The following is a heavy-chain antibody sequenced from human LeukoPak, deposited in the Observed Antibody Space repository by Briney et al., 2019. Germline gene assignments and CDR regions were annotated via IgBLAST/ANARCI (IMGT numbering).Heavy chain of an antibody. CDR1: GITFSGSG. CDR3: AKIRAPAYGF. D-gene: IGHD4-17*01. Sequence: GGSLRLSCAASGITFSGSGMSWVRQAPGKGLEWVSTISGSGSNTHYADSVKGRFTISRDNSKNTLYLQMNSLRAEDTAVYYCAKIRAPAYGFWGQGTMVTVSS. CDR2: ISGSGSNT. V-gene: IGHV3-23*01. J-gene: IGHJ3*01.